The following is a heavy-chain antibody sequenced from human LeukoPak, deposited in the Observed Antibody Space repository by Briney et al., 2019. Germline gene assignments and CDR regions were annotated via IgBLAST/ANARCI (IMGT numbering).Heavy chain of an antibody. J-gene: IGHJ4*02. CDR2: IIPIFGTA. CDR1: VGTFITYA. CDR3: ARDSAYYYDSSGYYFDY. D-gene: IGHD3-22*01. V-gene: IGHV1-69*01. Sequence: GASVTVSCKASVGTFITYAISWVRQAPGQGREWMGGIIPIFGTANYAQKFQGRVTITADESTSTAYMELSSLRSEDTAVYYCARDSAYYYDSSGYYFDYWGQGTLVTVSS.